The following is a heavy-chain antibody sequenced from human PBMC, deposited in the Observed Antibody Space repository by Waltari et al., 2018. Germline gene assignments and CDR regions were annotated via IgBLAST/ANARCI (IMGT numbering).Heavy chain of an antibody. CDR1: GFPFGRHW. V-gene: IGHV3-74*01. CDR3: ARDLYYGMDV. Sequence: EMQLVESGGGLVQPGGSLRLSCAASGFPFGRHWMHWVRQVPGEGLEWVSRIFSDGSNIIYADSVKGRFTISRDNTKNTLYLQMSGVRAEDSAIYYCARDLYYGMDVWGQGTTVTVSS. J-gene: IGHJ6*02. CDR2: IFSDGSNI.